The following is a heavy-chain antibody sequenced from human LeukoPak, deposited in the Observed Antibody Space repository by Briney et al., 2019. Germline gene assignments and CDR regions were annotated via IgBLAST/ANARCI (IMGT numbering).Heavy chain of an antibody. V-gene: IGHV4-59*01. Sequence: PSETLSLTCTVSGGSISSYYWSWIRQPPGKGLEWIGYIYYSGSTNYNPSLKSRVTISVDTSKNQFSLKLSSVTAADTAVYYCARVFDQGPYSSSSTGAFDIWGQGTMVTVSS. CDR1: GGSISSYY. CDR2: IYYSGST. D-gene: IGHD6-6*01. J-gene: IGHJ3*02. CDR3: ARVFDQGPYSSSSTGAFDI.